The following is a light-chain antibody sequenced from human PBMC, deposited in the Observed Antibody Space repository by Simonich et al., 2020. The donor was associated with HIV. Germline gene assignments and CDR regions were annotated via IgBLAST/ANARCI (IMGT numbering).Light chain of an antibody. Sequence: NLMLTQPHSVSESPGKTVTISCTHSSGSIASNNVQWYQQRPGSAPTTVIYEDNQRPAGVPDRFSGSINSSSNSASLTISGLKTEDEADYYCQSYDSSNQGVFGGGTKLTVL. J-gene: IGLJ3*02. CDR2: EDN. CDR3: QSYDSSNQGV. CDR1: SGSIASNN. V-gene: IGLV6-57*03.